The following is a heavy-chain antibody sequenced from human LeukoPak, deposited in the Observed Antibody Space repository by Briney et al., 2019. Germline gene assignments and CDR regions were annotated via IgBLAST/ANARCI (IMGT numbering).Heavy chain of an antibody. V-gene: IGHV4-59*11. CDR1: GGSISSHY. Sequence: SETLSLTCIVSGGSISSHYWSWIRQPPGKGLEYIGYIYYSGSTNYNPSLKSRVTISVDTSKNQFSLKLSSVTAADTAVYYCARDPNYYDSSGYSRPSGMDVWGQGTTVTVSS. D-gene: IGHD3-22*01. CDR2: IYYSGST. J-gene: IGHJ6*02. CDR3: ARDPNYYDSSGYSRPSGMDV.